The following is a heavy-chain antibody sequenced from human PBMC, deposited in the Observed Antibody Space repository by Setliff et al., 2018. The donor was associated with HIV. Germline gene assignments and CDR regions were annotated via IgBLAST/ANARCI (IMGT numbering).Heavy chain of an antibody. CDR2: INHSGST. D-gene: IGHD2-8*01. V-gene: IGHV4-34*01. CDR1: GESFNTYF. CDR3: ATGLIMAPDY. J-gene: IGHJ4*02. Sequence: SETLSLTCAVYGESFNTYFWSWIRQPPGKGLEWIGQINHSGSTNYNPSLRSRVTISIGTSKNQFSLKLSSVTAADTAVYYCATGLIMAPDYWGQGSLVTGSS.